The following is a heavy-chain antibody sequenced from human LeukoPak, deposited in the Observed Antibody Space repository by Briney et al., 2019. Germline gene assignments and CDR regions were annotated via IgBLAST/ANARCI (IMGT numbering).Heavy chain of an antibody. CDR2: ISNSGGTT. V-gene: IGHV3-23*01. CDR1: GFTFSNYA. CDR3: AKSGCSSTSCYSILSGWLDP. D-gene: IGHD2-2*02. Sequence: GGSLRLSCAASGFTFSNYALNWVRQAPGKGLEWVSGISNSGGTTYYADSVKGRFAISRDNSKNTLYLQMNSLRAEDTAVYYCAKSGCSSTSCYSILSGWLDPWGQGTLVTVSS. J-gene: IGHJ5*02.